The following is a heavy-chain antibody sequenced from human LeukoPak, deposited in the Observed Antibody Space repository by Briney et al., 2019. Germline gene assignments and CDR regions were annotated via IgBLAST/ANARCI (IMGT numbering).Heavy chain of an antibody. CDR2: ISGPGTTI. CDR1: GFSFGDFY. CDR3: ARTADGEFDV. J-gene: IGHJ4*02. V-gene: IGHV3-11*01. Sequence: GGSLRLSCAASGFSFGDFYMNWIRQAPGKALEWVAFISGPGTTIHYADSVRGRFTISRDNAKSSLSLQINSLRVEDTAIYYCARTADGEFDVWGQGTLVTISS. D-gene: IGHD4-17*01.